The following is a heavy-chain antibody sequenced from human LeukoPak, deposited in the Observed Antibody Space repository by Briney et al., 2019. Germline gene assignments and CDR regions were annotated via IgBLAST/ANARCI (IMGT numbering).Heavy chain of an antibody. V-gene: IGHV3-53*01. CDR1: GFTVSSNY. Sequence: GGSLRLSCAASGFTVSSNYMSWVRQAPGKGLECVSVIYSGGSTYYADSVKGRFAISRDNSKKTLYLQMNSLRADDTAVYYCARGGRAGWSGSYEDSFDIWVQGTMVSVCS. CDR3: ARGGRAGWSGSYEDSFDI. D-gene: IGHD1-26*01. J-gene: IGHJ3*02. CDR2: IYSGGST.